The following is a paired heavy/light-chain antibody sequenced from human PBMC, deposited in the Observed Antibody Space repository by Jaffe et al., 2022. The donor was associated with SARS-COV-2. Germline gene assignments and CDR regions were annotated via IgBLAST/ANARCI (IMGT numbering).Heavy chain of an antibody. CDR2: ITWDGARI. CDR1: GFTFDDYT. D-gene: IGHD6-13*01. CDR3: VKDLAADGTSFFDS. V-gene: IGHV3-43*01. Sequence: EVQLVESGGVVVQPGGSLRLSCAASGFTFDDYTMHWVRQAPGKGLEWVSLITWDGARIYYADSVKGRFTISRDNSKNSLYLQMNSLRIEDTALYYCVKDLAADGTSFFDSWGQGALVTVSS. J-gene: IGHJ4*02.
Light chain of an antibody. CDR3: ASWDDSLSGWV. J-gene: IGLJ3*02. Sequence: QSVLTQPPSASGTPGQRVTISCSGSSSNIGSNYVYWYRQLPGAAPKLLIQRNNQRPSGVPDRFSGSKSGTSASLAISGLRSEDEADYYCASWDDSLSGWVFGGGTKLTVL. V-gene: IGLV1-47*01. CDR2: RNN. CDR1: SSNIGSNY.